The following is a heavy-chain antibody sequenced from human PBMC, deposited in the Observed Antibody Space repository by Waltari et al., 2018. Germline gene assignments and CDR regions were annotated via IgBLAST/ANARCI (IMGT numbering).Heavy chain of an antibody. J-gene: IGHJ6*04. CDR2: AYYRSKWYN. CDR1: GDRSPSNSPA. CDR3: ARGTWMDV. D-gene: IGHD2-8*01. Sequence: QVQLQQSGPGLVKPSQTLSLTCTISGDRSPSNSPAWNWIRQSPSRGLEWLGRAYYRSKWYNDYAVSVRSRITINPDTSKNQFSLQLNSVTPEDTAVYYCARGTWMDVWGKGTTVTVSS. V-gene: IGHV6-1*01.